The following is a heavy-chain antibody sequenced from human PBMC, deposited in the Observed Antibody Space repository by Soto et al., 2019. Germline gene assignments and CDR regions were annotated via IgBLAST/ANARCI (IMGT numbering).Heavy chain of an antibody. V-gene: IGHV5-51*03. D-gene: IGHD3-10*01. CDR1: GYIFSNYW. J-gene: IGHJ4*02. CDR3: ARTSGTFYISDYFDY. CDR2: IYPGDSDI. Sequence: EVQLVQSGAEVKKPGESLKISCKGSGYIFSNYWIGWVRQMPGKGLEWMGIIYPGDSDIRYSPAFQGQVNISADKSISTAYLQWNSLKASDTAMYYCARTSGTFYISDYFDYWGQGTLLTVSS.